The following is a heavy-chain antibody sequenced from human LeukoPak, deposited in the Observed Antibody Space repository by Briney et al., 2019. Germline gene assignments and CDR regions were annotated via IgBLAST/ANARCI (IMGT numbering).Heavy chain of an antibody. Sequence: GGSLRLSCAASGFTFSSYEMNWVRQAPGKGLECVSYISSSGSTIYYADSVKGRFTISRDNAKNSLYLQMNSLRAEDTAVYYCASFRRDGYNYWGQGTLVTVSS. CDR3: ASFRRDGYNY. D-gene: IGHD5-24*01. V-gene: IGHV3-48*03. J-gene: IGHJ4*02. CDR2: ISSSGSTI. CDR1: GFTFSSYE.